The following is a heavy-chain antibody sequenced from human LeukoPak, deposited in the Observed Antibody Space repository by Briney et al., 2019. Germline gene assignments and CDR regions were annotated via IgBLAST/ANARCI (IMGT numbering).Heavy chain of an antibody. V-gene: IGHV4-61*02. J-gene: IGHJ5*02. Sequence: TSQTLSLTCTVSGGSISSGSYYWSWIRQPAGKGLEWIGRIYTSGSTNYNPSLKSRVTISVDTSKNQFSLKLSSVTAADTAVYYCARGVAAAGRLFDPWGQGTLVTVSS. CDR3: ARGVAAAGRLFDP. CDR1: GGSISSGSYY. D-gene: IGHD6-13*01. CDR2: IYTSGST.